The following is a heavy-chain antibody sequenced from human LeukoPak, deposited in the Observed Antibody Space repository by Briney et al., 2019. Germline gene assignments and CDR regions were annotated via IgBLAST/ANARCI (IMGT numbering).Heavy chain of an antibody. Sequence: SVKVSCKASGYTFTGYYMHGVRQAPGQGLEWMGGIIPIFGTANYAQKFQGRVTITADESTSTAYMELSSLRSEDTAVYYCAGDVDFDIWGQGTMVTVSS. D-gene: IGHD3/OR15-3a*01. CDR3: AGDVDFDI. CDR2: IIPIFGTA. V-gene: IGHV1-69*13. CDR1: GYTFTGYY. J-gene: IGHJ3*02.